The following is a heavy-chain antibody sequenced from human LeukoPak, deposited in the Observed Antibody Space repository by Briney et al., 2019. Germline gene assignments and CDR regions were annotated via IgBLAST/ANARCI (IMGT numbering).Heavy chain of an antibody. CDR3: ARGHPLGYCSSTSCWTFDP. Sequence: SETLSLTCTVSGGSISSSSYYWSWIRQPPGKGLEWIGEINHSGSTNYNPSLKSRVTKSVDTPKNQFSLKLSSVTAADTAVYYCARGHPLGYCSSTSCWTFDPWGQGTLVTVSS. J-gene: IGHJ5*02. CDR2: INHSGST. V-gene: IGHV4-39*07. D-gene: IGHD2-2*01. CDR1: GGSISSSSYY.